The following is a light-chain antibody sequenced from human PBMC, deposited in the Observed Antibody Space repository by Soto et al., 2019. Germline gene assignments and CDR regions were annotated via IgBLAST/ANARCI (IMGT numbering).Light chain of an antibody. CDR3: QQYYSYPPT. CDR2: AAS. CDR1: QSISSY. J-gene: IGKJ4*01. Sequence: DIQMTQSPSSLSASVRDRFSITCLASQSISSYLAWYQQKPGKAPKLLIYAASTLQSGVPSRFSGSGSGTDFTLTISCLQSEDFATYYCQQYYSYPPTFGGGTKVDIK. V-gene: IGKV1-9*01.